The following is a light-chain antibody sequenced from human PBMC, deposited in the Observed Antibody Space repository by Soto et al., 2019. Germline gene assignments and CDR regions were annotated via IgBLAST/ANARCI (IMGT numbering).Light chain of an antibody. CDR1: QSVNSNY. CDR3: QQYGSSPWT. Sequence: EIVLTQSPGALSLSPGERATLSCRASQSVNSNYLAWYQQKPGQAPRLIIYGASSRATGIPDRFSGSGSGTDFTLTISRLEPEDFAVYYCQQYGSSPWTFGQGTKVDIK. V-gene: IGKV3-20*01. CDR2: GAS. J-gene: IGKJ1*01.